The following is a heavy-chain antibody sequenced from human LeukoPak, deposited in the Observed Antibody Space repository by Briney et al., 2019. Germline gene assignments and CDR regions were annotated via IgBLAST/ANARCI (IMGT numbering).Heavy chain of an antibody. CDR3: ARDYYGSGSYLH. CDR1: GGSISSSSYY. V-gene: IGHV4-39*07. Sequence: SETLSLTCTVSGGSISSSSYYWGWIRQPPGKGLEWIGSIYYSGSTYYNPSLKSRVTISVDTSKNQFSLKLSSVTAADTAVYYCARDYYGSGSYLHWGQGTLVTVSS. CDR2: IYYSGST. D-gene: IGHD3-10*01. J-gene: IGHJ4*02.